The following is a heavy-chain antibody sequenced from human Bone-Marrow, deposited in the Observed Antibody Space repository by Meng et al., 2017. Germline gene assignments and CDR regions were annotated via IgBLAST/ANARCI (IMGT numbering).Heavy chain of an antibody. J-gene: IGHJ6*02. CDR1: GFSLSNARMG. V-gene: IGHV2-26*01. CDR3: APAQGYCSGGSCYRIYYGMDV. CDR2: IFSNDEK. Sequence: SGPTLVKPTETLTLTCTVSGFSLSNARMGVSWIRQPPGNALEWLAHIFSNDEKSYSTSLKSRLTISKDTSKSQVVLTMTNIDPVDTATYYCAPAQGYCSGGSCYRIYYGMDVWGQGTTVTVSS. D-gene: IGHD2-15*01.